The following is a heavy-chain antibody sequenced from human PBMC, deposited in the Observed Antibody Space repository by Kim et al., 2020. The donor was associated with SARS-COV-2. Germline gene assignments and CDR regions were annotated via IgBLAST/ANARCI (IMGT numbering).Heavy chain of an antibody. V-gene: IGHV4-39*01. D-gene: IGHD3-3*01. CDR3: ARQGGYYFPSPGWLDY. J-gene: IGHJ4*02. CDR2: IYYSGST. CDR1: GGSISSSSYY. Sequence: SETLSLTCTVSGGSISSSSYYWGWIRQPPGKGLEWIGSIYYSGSTYYNPSLKSRVTISVDTSKNQFSLKLSSVTAADTAVYYCARQGGYYFPSPGWLDYWGQGTLVTVSS.